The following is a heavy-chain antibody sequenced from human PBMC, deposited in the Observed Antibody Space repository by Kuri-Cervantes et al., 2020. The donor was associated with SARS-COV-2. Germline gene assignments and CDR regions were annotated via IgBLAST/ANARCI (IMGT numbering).Heavy chain of an antibody. J-gene: IGHJ6*02. CDR2: ISYDGSNK. V-gene: IGHV3-30-3*01. CDR3: ARDHRDGYNWSSFFGGMDV. Sequence: LSLTCAASGFTFSRYAMHWVRQAPGKGLEWVAVISYDGSNKYYADSVERRFTISRDNSKNTLYLQMNSLSAEDTAVYYCARDHRDGYNWSSFFGGMDVWGQGTTVTVSS. D-gene: IGHD5-24*01. CDR1: GFTFSRYA.